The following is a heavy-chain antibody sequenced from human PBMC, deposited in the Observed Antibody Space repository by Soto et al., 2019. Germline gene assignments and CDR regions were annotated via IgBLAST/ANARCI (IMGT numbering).Heavy chain of an antibody. CDR2: INSDGSST. V-gene: IGHV3-74*01. CDR1: GFTFSSYW. Sequence: PGGSLRLSCAASGFTFSSYWMHWVRQAPGKGLVWVSRINSDGSSTSYADSVKGRFTISRDNAKNTLYLQMNSLRAEDTAVYYFARAGVPAASMYYYYGMDVWGQGTTVTVSS. CDR3: ARAGVPAASMYYYYGMDV. J-gene: IGHJ6*02. D-gene: IGHD2-2*01.